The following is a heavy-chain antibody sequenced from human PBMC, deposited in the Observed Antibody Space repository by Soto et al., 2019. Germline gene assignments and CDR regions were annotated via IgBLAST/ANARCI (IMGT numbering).Heavy chain of an antibody. CDR2: INGDGSGT. CDR1: GFTFTTYW. J-gene: IGHJ4*02. CDR3: EKGYSGSDYGY. Sequence: PGGSLRLSCEASGFTFTTYWMHWVRQAPGKGLVWVSRINGDGSGTSYADSVKGRFTISRDNGKNTLYLQMNSLRAEDTAVYYCEKGYSGSDYGYWGQGTLVTVSS. V-gene: IGHV3-74*01. D-gene: IGHD5-12*01.